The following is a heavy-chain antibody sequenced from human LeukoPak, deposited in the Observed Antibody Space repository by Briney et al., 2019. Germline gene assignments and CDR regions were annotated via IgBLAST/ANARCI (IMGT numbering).Heavy chain of an antibody. CDR2: ISSNGGST. V-gene: IGHV3-64D*06. CDR1: GGTFSSYA. Sequence: VASVKVSCKASGGTFSSYAMHWVRQAPGKGLEYVSAISSNGGSTYYADSVKGRFTISRDNSKNTLYLQMSSLRAEDTAVYYCVKSRTYYDFWSGRPANIHLDYWGQGTLVTVSS. CDR3: VKSRTYYDFWSGRPANIHLDY. J-gene: IGHJ4*02. D-gene: IGHD3-3*01.